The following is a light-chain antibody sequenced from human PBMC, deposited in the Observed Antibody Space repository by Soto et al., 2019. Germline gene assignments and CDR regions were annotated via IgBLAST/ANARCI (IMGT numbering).Light chain of an antibody. CDR3: QAWDSSPVV. J-gene: IGLJ2*01. CDR2: QDT. CDR1: KLGDKY. Sequence: SYELTQPPSVSVSPGQTASITCSGHKLGDKYACWYQQKPGQSPVLVIYQDTKRPSGIPERFSGSNSGNTATLTISGTQPMDEADYYCQAWDSSPVVFGGGTKVTVL. V-gene: IGLV3-1*01.